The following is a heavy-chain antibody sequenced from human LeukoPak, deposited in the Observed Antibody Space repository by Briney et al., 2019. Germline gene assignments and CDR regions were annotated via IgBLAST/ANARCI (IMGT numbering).Heavy chain of an antibody. D-gene: IGHD3-22*01. CDR3: AKDRGFSSGSVDY. J-gene: IGHJ4*02. CDR1: GFTFSSYS. V-gene: IGHV3-21*04. CDR2: ISSSSSCI. Sequence: GGSLRLSCAASGFTFSSYSMNWVRQAPGKGLEWVSSISSSSSCIYYADSVKGRFTISRDNAKNSLYLQMNSLRAEDTAVYYCAKDRGFSSGSVDYWGQGTLVTVSS.